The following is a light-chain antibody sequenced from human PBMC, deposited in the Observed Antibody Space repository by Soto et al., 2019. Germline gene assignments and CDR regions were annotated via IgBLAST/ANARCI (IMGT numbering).Light chain of an antibody. CDR2: GAS. CDR3: QQYNNWPPVT. CDR1: QSVTSN. Sequence: EIVMTQAPSTLSVSPGERATLSYRASQSVTSNLAWCLQTRGEAPRLLIYGASTRATGIPARFSGSGSGTELILTISSLQSADFAVYYCQQYNNWPPVTFGQGTKVDIK. J-gene: IGKJ1*01. V-gene: IGKV3-15*01.